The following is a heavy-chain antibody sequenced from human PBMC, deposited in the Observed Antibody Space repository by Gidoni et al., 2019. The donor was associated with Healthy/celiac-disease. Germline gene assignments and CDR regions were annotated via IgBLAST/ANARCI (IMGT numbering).Heavy chain of an antibody. CDR2: ISAYNGNT. CDR1: GYPFTSYG. V-gene: IGHV1-18*01. D-gene: IGHD7-27*01. CDR3: ARIWVDGRGRLNGGFDY. J-gene: IGHJ4*02. Sequence: QVQLLQSGPAVQKPGASVKFSCLASGYPFTSYGISWVRQAPGQGLEWMGGISAYNGNTNDAQKLQGRVTMTTDKSTSTAYMELRSLRSDDTAVYYCARIWVDGRGRLNGGFDYWGQGTLVTVSS.